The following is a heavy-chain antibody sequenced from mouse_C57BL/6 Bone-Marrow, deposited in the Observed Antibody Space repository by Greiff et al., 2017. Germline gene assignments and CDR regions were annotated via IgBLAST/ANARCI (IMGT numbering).Heavy chain of an antibody. D-gene: IGHD2-4*01. CDR1: GFSLTSYG. Sequence: QVQLKESGPGLVQPSQSLSITCTVSGFSLTSYGVHWVRQSPGKGLEWLGVIWSGGSTDYNAAFISRLSISKDNSKSQVFLKMNSLQADDTAIYYCARRGADYLWYFDVWGTGTTVTVSS. J-gene: IGHJ1*03. V-gene: IGHV2-2*01. CDR3: ARRGADYLWYFDV. CDR2: IWSGGST.